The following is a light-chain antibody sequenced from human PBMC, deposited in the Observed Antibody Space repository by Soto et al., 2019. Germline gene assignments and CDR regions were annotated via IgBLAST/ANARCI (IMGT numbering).Light chain of an antibody. Sequence: EIVMTQSPVTLSVSPGERVTLSCRASQSVGNNLAWYQQKLGQAPRLLIYGASTRAAGIPARFSGSGSGTEFTLTISSLQSEDFAVYYCQQYNDWPLTFGGGTKVDIK. V-gene: IGKV3-15*01. J-gene: IGKJ4*01. CDR3: QQYNDWPLT. CDR1: QSVGNN. CDR2: GAS.